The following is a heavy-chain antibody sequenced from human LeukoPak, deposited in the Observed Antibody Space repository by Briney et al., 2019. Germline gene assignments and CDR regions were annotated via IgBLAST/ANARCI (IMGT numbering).Heavy chain of an antibody. CDR1: GYTFTAYY. V-gene: IGHV1-2*02. CDR2: INPNSGDT. CDR3: ASKGDGSCDSSLCQGAFDF. J-gene: IGHJ3*01. Sequence: GASVKVSCKPSGYTFTAYYIHLVRQAPGQGLEWMGWINPNSGDTNYAQKFQDRVTMTWDTSVSTAYMELSSLTSDDTAVYYCASKGDGSCDSSLCQGAFDFWGQGSMVTVSS. D-gene: IGHD2-21*01.